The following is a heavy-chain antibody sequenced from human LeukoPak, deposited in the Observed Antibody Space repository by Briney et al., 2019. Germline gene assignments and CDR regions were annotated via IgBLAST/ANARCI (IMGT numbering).Heavy chain of an antibody. D-gene: IGHD2-2*01. CDR2: INHSGST. Sequence: SETLSLTCAVYGGSFSGYHWSWIRQPPGKGLEWIGEINHSGSTNYNPSLKSRVTISVDTSKNQFSLKLSSVTAADTAVYYCARGLGDIVVVPAAMGMVWFDPWGQGTLVTVSS. CDR1: GGSFSGYH. CDR3: ARGLGDIVVVPAAMGMVWFDP. J-gene: IGHJ5*02. V-gene: IGHV4-34*01.